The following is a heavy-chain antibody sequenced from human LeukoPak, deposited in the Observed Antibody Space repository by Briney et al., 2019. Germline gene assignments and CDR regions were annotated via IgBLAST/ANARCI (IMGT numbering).Heavy chain of an antibody. D-gene: IGHD6-19*01. CDR2: INPNSGGT. Sequence: ASVKVSCKASGYTFTGYYMHWVRQAPGQGLEWMGRINPNSGGTNYAQKFQGRVTMTRDTSTSTVYMELSSLRSEDTAVYYCARDLSIAVAGTKDYWGQGTLVTVSS. J-gene: IGHJ4*02. V-gene: IGHV1-2*06. CDR1: GYTFTGYY. CDR3: ARDLSIAVAGTKDY.